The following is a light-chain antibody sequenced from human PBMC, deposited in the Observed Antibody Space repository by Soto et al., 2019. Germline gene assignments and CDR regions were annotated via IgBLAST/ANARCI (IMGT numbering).Light chain of an antibody. Sequence: QSVLTQPASVSGSPGQSITTSCTGTSSDIGGYKYVSWYQQYPGKAPKLMIDEGSKRPSGVSNRFSGSKSGNTASLTISGLQAEAAADYSCRSFSSSTTRDVLRPGTKVTVL. J-gene: IGLJ1*01. CDR3: RSFSSSTTRDV. CDR1: SSDIGGYKY. CDR2: EGS. V-gene: IGLV2-14*01.